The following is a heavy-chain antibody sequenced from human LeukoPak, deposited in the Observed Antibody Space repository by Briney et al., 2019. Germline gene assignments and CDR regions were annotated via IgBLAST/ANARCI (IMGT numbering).Heavy chain of an antibody. CDR1: GGSISSGDYY. V-gene: IGHV4-30-4*08. CDR2: IYHSGNT. CDR3: ARGGTRIAIVGVVINDFDY. Sequence: SQTLSLTCTVSGGSISSGDYYWSWIRQPPGKGLEWIGYIYHSGNTYYNPSLKSRLTISVDTPRNQFSLKLRSVTAADTAVYYCARGGTRIAIVGVVINDFDYWGQGTLVTVSS. J-gene: IGHJ4*02. D-gene: IGHD3-3*01.